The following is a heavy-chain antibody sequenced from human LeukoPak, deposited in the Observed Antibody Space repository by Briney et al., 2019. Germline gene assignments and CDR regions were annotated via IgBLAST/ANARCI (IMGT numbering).Heavy chain of an antibody. CDR2: INPNSGGT. Sequence: ASVKVSCKASGYTFTGYYMHWVRQAPGQGLEWMGRINPNSGGTNYAQKFQGRVTMTRDTSISTAYMELRRLRSDDTAVYYCARDPSGYGVPFDYWGQGTLVTVSS. V-gene: IGHV1-2*06. CDR3: ARDPSGYGVPFDY. CDR1: GYTFTGYY. J-gene: IGHJ4*02. D-gene: IGHD2-2*01.